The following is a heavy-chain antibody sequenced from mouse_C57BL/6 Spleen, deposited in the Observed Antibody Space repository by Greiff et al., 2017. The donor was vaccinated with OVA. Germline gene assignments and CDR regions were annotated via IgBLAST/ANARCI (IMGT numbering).Heavy chain of an antibody. CDR1: GYTFTDYY. D-gene: IGHD1-1*01. J-gene: IGHJ2*01. Sequence: VQLQQSGPELVKPGASVKISCKASGYTFTDYYMNWVKQSHGKSLESIGDINPNNGGTSYNQKFKGKATLTVDKSSSTAYMELRSLTSEDSAVYYCARSDYGSSYGDYWGQGTTLTVSS. CDR3: ARSDYGSSYGDY. V-gene: IGHV1-26*01. CDR2: INPNNGGT.